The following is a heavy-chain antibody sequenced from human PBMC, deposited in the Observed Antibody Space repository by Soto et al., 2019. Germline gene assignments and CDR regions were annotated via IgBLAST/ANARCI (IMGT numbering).Heavy chain of an antibody. CDR2: INAGNGNT. CDR1: GHTLTSYA. D-gene: IGHD3-22*01. J-gene: IGHJ3*02. Sequence: ASVKVSCKASGHTLTSYAMHLVRQAPRQKPEWMGWINAGNGNTKYSQKFQGRVTITRDTSASTAYMELSSLRSEDTAVYYCAREIFPFYYDSSCYYSDAFDIWGQGTMVTVSS. CDR3: AREIFPFYYDSSCYYSDAFDI. V-gene: IGHV1-3*01.